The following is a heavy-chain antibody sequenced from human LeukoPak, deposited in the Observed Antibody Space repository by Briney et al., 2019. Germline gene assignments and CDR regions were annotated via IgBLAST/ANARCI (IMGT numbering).Heavy chain of an antibody. D-gene: IGHD6-25*01. Sequence: GASVKVSCKASGYIFAGHYRHWMRQAPGQGLEWMGWIDPTSGATKYAQNFQGRVTMTRDTSVSTAYMELSGLRSDDTAVYYCAVSVQAAAIPAFDYWGQGALVTVSS. CDR1: GYIFAGHY. J-gene: IGHJ4*02. CDR2: IDPTSGAT. V-gene: IGHV1-2*02. CDR3: AVSVQAAAIPAFDY.